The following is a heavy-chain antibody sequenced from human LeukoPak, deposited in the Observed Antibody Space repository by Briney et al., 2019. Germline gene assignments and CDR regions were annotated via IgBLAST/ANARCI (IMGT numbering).Heavy chain of an antibody. Sequence: GGSLRLSCAASGFTFSSYSMNWVRQAPGKGLEWVSGISWNSGSIGYADSVKGRFTISRDNAKNSLYLQMNSLRAEDTALYYCAKDISYGDYVPDYYFDYWGQGTLVTVSS. CDR3: AKDISYGDYVPDYYFDY. J-gene: IGHJ4*02. CDR1: GFTFSSYS. D-gene: IGHD4-17*01. V-gene: IGHV3-9*01. CDR2: ISWNSGSI.